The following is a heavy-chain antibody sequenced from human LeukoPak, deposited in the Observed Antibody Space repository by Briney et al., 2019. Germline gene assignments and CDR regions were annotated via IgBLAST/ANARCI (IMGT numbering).Heavy chain of an antibody. V-gene: IGHV4-4*02. CDR1: GGSITSVNL. D-gene: IGHD1-26*01. CDR3: AGLVGRYSNGMYYYFDY. J-gene: IGHJ4*02. CDR2: MYLSGTT. Sequence: PSETLSLTCAVPGGSITSVNLWAWVRQPPGKGLEWVGEMYLSGTTTCNPSLRGRATISLDRSKNQVSLRLNSVTAADTALYYCAGLVGRYSNGMYYYFDYWGQGILVTVSS.